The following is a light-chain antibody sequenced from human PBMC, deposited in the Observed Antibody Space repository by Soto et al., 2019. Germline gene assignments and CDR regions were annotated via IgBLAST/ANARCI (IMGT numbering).Light chain of an antibody. CDR2: WAS. J-gene: IGKJ4*02. CDR1: HGLLYSLDNKNY. Sequence: IPQSMCYLAAPLHATAPMRCKAIHGLLYSLDNKNYLAWYQQKPGQPPKLLIYWASTRASGVSERFSGSGSGTDFSLTISNLQAEDVAIYYCQQYYNTPLTFGGGTKVDI. CDR3: QQYYNTPLT. V-gene: IGKV4-1*01.